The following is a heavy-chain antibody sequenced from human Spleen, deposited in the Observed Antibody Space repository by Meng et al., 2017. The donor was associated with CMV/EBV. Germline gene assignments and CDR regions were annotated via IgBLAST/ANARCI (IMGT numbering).Heavy chain of an antibody. V-gene: IGHV3-21*01. CDR3: ARVRNSWSGYYHYYYYGMDV. CDR2: ISSSSSYI. Sequence: GESLKISCAASGFTVSSNEMNWVRQAPGKGLEWVSSISSSSSYIYYADSVKGRFTISRDNAKNSLYLQMNSLRAEDTAVYYCARVRNSWSGYYHYYYYGMDVWGQGTTVTVSS. CDR1: GFTVSSNE. D-gene: IGHD3-3*01. J-gene: IGHJ6*02.